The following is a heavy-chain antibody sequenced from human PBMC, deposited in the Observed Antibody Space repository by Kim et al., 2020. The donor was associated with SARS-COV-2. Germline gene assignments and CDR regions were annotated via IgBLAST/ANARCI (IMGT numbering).Heavy chain of an antibody. V-gene: IGHV3-9*01. Sequence: GGSLRLSCAASGFTFDDYAMHWVRQAPGKVLEWVSGISWNSGSIGYADSVKGRFTISRDNAKNSPYLQMNSLRAEDTALYYCAKDEGYDSSGYPDYWGQGTLVTVSS. D-gene: IGHD3-22*01. J-gene: IGHJ4*02. CDR2: ISWNSGSI. CDR1: GFTFDDYA. CDR3: AKDEGYDSSGYPDY.